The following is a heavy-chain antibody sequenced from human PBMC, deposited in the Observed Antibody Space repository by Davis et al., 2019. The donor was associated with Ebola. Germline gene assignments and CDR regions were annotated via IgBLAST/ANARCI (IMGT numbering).Heavy chain of an antibody. CDR2: ISWNGGRI. D-gene: IGHD6-19*01. V-gene: IGHV3-9*01. Sequence: GGSLRLSCAASGFIFDDYAMHWVRQPPGKGLEWISGISWNGGRIDYADSVKGRFTISRDNAKNSLYLQMNSLRAEDTAFYYCAKDVGSGDWYSNWFDPWGQGTLVTVSS. CDR3: AKDVGSGDWYSNWFDP. CDR1: GFIFDDYA. J-gene: IGHJ5*02.